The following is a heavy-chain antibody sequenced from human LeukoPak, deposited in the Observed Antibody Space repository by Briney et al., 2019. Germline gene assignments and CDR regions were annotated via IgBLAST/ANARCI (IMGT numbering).Heavy chain of an antibody. D-gene: IGHD3-22*01. CDR2: ISSSGSTI. CDR3: ARDSAAYYDSSGYYYFDY. CDR1: GFTFSSYE. V-gene: IGHV3-48*03. Sequence: GGSLRLSCAASGFTFSSYEMNWVRPAPGKGLEWVSYISSSGSTIYYADSVKGRFTISRDNAKNSLYLQMNSLRAEDTAVYYCARDSAAYYDSSGYYYFDYWGQGTLVTVSS. J-gene: IGHJ4*02.